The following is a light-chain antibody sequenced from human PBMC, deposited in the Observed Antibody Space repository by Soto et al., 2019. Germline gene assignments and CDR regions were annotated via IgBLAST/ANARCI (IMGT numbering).Light chain of an antibody. CDR2: DAS. Sequence: DIQMTQSPSSLSASVGDRVTITCQASQGVKKYVSWYQQKPGKAPKLLVYDASTLEVGVPARFRGSGSGTLFTSTITSLQPEDFATFFCHQYDNPPLTFGGGTKVDIK. CDR1: QGVKKY. V-gene: IGKV1-33*01. CDR3: HQYDNPPLT. J-gene: IGKJ4*01.